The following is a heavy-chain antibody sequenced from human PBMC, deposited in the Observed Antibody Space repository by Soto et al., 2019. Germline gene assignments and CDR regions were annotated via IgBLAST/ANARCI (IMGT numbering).Heavy chain of an antibody. V-gene: IGHV1-2*02. CDR1: GYSFTDFA. D-gene: IGHD5-12*01. Sequence: ASVKVSCKASGYSFTDFAMHWVRLASGQRLEWMGWINPNGGATKYAQKFQGRVTVTRDTSTSTVYMELSSLRSDDTALYYCARESGGATATLDYYYFYMDVWGKGTTVTVSS. J-gene: IGHJ6*03. CDR3: ARESGGATATLDYYYFYMDV. CDR2: INPNGGAT.